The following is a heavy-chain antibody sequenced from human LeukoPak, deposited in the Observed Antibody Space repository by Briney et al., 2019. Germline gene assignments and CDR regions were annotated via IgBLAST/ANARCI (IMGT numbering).Heavy chain of an antibody. D-gene: IGHD2-15*01. Sequence: GESLKISCKGSGYSFTSYWTGWVRQMPGKGLEWMGIIYPGDSDTRYSPSFQGQVTISADKSISTAYLQWSSLKASDTAMYYCARVQVVVVAANWFDPWGQGTLVTVSS. CDR1: GYSFTSYW. V-gene: IGHV5-51*01. J-gene: IGHJ5*02. CDR3: ARVQVVVVAANWFDP. CDR2: IYPGDSDT.